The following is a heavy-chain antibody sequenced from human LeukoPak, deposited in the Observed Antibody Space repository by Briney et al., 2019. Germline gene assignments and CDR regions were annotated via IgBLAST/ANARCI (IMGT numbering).Heavy chain of an antibody. CDR2: IYHSGST. CDR3: ARHRYYYGSSGLA. Sequence: SETLSLTCTVSGYSISSGYYWGWIRQPPGKELEWIGSIYHSGSTYYSPSLKSRVTISVDTSKNQFSLKLSSVTAADTAVYYCARHRYYYGSSGLAWGQGTLVTVSS. CDR1: GYSISSGYY. V-gene: IGHV4-38-2*02. D-gene: IGHD3-22*01. J-gene: IGHJ4*02.